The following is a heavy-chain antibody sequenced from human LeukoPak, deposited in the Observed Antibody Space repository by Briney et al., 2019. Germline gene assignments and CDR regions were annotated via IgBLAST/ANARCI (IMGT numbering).Heavy chain of an antibody. V-gene: IGHV3-23*01. CDR3: ARQLGYCSDGSCYFGY. D-gene: IGHD2-15*01. CDR1: GFTFSNYA. CDR2: ISNNGGST. Sequence: PGGSLRLXCAATGFTFSNYAMRWVRQAPGRGLEWVSAISNNGGSTYDADSMKGRFTISRDNSKNTLHLQMNSLRAEDTAVYHCARQLGYCSDGSCYFGYWGQGTLVTVSS. J-gene: IGHJ4*02.